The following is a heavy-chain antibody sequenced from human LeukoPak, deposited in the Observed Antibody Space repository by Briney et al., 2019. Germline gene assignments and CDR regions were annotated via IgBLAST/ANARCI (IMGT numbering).Heavy chain of an antibody. V-gene: IGHV3-23*01. J-gene: IGHJ4*02. Sequence: PGGSLRFSCAASGFTFSSYAMSWFRQAPGKGLEWVSAISGSGGSTYYADSVKGRFTISRDNSKNTLYLQMNSLRAEDTAVYYCAKAGQLWFPRYYFDYWGQGTLVTVSS. D-gene: IGHD5-18*01. CDR1: GFTFSSYA. CDR3: AKAGQLWFPRYYFDY. CDR2: ISGSGGST.